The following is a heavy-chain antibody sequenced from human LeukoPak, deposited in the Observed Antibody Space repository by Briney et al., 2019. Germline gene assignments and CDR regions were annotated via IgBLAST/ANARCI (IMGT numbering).Heavy chain of an antibody. Sequence: KASETLSLTCAVSGGSISSSNWWSWVRQPPGKGLEWIGEIYHSGSTNYNPSLKSRVTISVDTSKNQFSLKLSSVTAADTAVYYCATHLPDYYDSSGYYYYYYYMDVWGKGTTVTVSS. V-gene: IGHV4-4*02. J-gene: IGHJ6*03. CDR3: ATHLPDYYDSSGYYYYYYYMDV. D-gene: IGHD3-22*01. CDR1: GGSISSSNW. CDR2: IYHSGST.